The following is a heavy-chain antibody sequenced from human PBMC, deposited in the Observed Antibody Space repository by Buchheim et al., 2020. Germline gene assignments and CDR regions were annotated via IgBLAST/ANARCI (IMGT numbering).Heavy chain of an antibody. V-gene: IGHV3-30-3*01. D-gene: IGHD5-18*01. CDR3: ARDRKSQLWAMGYYYYGMDV. CDR2: ISYDGSNK. J-gene: IGHJ6*02. CDR1: GFTFSSYA. Sequence: QVQLVESGGGVVQPGRSLRLSCAASGFTFSSYAMHWVRQAPGKGLEWVAVISYDGSNKYYADSVKGRFTISRDNSKTQLYLQMNSLRAEDTAVYYCARDRKSQLWAMGYYYYGMDVWGQGTT.